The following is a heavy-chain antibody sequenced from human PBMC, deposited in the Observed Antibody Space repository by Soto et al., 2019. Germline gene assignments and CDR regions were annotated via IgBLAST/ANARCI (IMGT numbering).Heavy chain of an antibody. CDR3: ARVGQRFLEWLLPKNYYYYYMDV. D-gene: IGHD3-3*01. CDR1: GYTFTSYD. V-gene: IGHV1-8*01. CDR2: MNPNSGNT. J-gene: IGHJ6*03. Sequence: ASVKVSCKASGYTFTSYDINWVRQATGQGLEWMGWMNPNSGNTGYAQKFQGRVTMTRNTSISTAYMELSSLRSEDTAVYYCARVGQRFLEWLLPKNYYYYYMDVWGKGTTVTVSS.